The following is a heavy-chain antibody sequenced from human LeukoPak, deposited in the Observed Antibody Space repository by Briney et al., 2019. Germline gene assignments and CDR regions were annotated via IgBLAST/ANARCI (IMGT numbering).Heavy chain of an antibody. CDR2: ISYDGSNK. CDR3: ARGRGRLGIVATMPYYMDV. CDR1: VFTFSSYA. D-gene: IGHD5-12*01. Sequence: AGGSLRLSCAASVFTFSSYAMHWVRQAPGKGLEWVAVISYDGSNKYYADSVKGRFTISRDNSKNTRYLQMNSLRTEDTAVYYCARGRGRLGIVATMPYYMDVWGKGTTVTVSS. J-gene: IGHJ6*03. V-gene: IGHV3-30*04.